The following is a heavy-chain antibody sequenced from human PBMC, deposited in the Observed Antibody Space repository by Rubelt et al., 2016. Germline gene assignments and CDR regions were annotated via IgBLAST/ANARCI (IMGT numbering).Heavy chain of an antibody. CDR2: TYYTSKWYS. CDR1: GDSVSSISAA. CDR3: ARESNPWVRGYFDH. Sequence: GQLQQSGPGLVKPSQTLSLTCAISGDSVSSISAAWNWIRQSPSRGLEWLGRTYYTSKWYSDYAVSVKSRISINPDTSKNQFSLRLDSVIPEDTAVYYRARESNPWVRGYFDHWGQGTLVTVSS. J-gene: IGHJ4*02. D-gene: IGHD3-16*01. V-gene: IGHV6-1*01.